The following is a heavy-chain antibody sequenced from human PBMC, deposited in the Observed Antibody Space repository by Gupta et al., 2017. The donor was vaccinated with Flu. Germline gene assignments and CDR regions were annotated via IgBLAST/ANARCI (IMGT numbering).Heavy chain of an antibody. CDR2: ISSEGTFT. CDR1: GFTFSHHW. D-gene: IGHD3-22*01. V-gene: IGHV3-74*01. J-gene: IGHJ4*02. Sequence: EVQLVESGGGLVPPGGSLRLSCAASGFTFSHHWMHWVRQFPGEGPVWDSRISSEGTFTNYADSVRGRFTISRDNAKNTLYLQMNNLRVEDTAVYYCRSFSSYYSAVVYAGGQRTLVIVS. CDR3: RSFSSYYSAVVYA.